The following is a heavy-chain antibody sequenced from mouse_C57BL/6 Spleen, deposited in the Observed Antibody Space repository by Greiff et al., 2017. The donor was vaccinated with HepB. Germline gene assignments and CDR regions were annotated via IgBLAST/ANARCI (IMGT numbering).Heavy chain of an antibody. CDR3: ARRGTYYAMDC. J-gene: IGHJ4*01. V-gene: IGHV1-26*01. CDR1: GYTFTDYY. Sequence: EVQLQQSGPELVKPGASVKISCKASGYTFTDYYMNWVKQSHGKSLEWIGDINPNNGGTSYNQKFKGKATLTVDKSSSTAYMELRSLTSEDSAVYYCARRGTYYAMDCWGQGTSVTVSS. CDR2: INPNNGGT. D-gene: IGHD3-3*01.